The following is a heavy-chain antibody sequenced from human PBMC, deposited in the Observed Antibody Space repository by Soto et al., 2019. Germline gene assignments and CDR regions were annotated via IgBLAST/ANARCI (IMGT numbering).Heavy chain of an antibody. CDR3: ARGLGSSADPTFDY. CDR2: INHSVST. CDR1: GGSFSGYY. J-gene: IGHJ4*02. D-gene: IGHD6-6*01. V-gene: IGHV4-34*01. Sequence: SETLSLTCAVYGGSFSGYYWSWIRQPPGKGLEWIGEINHSVSTNYNPSLKSRVTISVDTSKNQFSLKLSSVTAADTAVYYCARGLGSSADPTFDYWGQGTRVTVSS.